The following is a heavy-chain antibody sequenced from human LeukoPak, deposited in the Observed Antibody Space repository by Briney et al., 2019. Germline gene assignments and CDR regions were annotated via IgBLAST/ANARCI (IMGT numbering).Heavy chain of an antibody. CDR3: AREDDSSGSPCGY. Sequence: GGSLRLSCAASGFTVSSNYMSWVRQAPGKGLERVSVIYSGGSTYYADSVKGRFTISRDNSKNTLYLQMNSLRAEDTAVYYCAREDDSSGSPCGYWGQGTLVTVSS. CDR1: GFTVSSNY. CDR2: IYSGGST. J-gene: IGHJ4*02. D-gene: IGHD3-22*01. V-gene: IGHV3-53*01.